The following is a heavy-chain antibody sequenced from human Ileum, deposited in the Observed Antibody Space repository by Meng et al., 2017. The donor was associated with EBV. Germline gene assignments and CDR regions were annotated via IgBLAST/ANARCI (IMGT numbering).Heavy chain of an antibody. J-gene: IGHJ4*02. D-gene: IGHD4-17*01. V-gene: IGHV4-34*01. CDR1: GGSFSGYY. CDR3: ARGHDYGDYASDY. CDR2: INHSRST. Sequence: QVQLQLWGAGLLKASATLSLTCAVYGGSFSGYYWSWIRQPPGKGLEWIGEINHSRSTNYNPSLKSRVTISVDTSKNQFSLKLSSVTAADTAVYYCARGHDYGDYASDYWGQGTLVTVSS.